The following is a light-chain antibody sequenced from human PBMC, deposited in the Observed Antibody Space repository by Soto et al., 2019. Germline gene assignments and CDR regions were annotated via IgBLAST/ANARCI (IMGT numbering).Light chain of an antibody. CDR1: QSVSSSY. CDR3: QQYGSSLLT. J-gene: IGKJ4*01. Sequence: EIVLTQSPGTLSLSPGERATLSCRASQSVSSSYLAWYQQKPGQAPRLLIYGASSRATGIPDRFSGSGSGTDFTLTISGLEPEDCAVYYCQQYGSSLLTFGGGTKVEIK. CDR2: GAS. V-gene: IGKV3-20*01.